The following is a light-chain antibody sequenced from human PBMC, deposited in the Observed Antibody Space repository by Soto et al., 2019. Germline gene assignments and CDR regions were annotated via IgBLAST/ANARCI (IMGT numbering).Light chain of an antibody. J-gene: IGKJ3*01. CDR2: DAS. V-gene: IGKV3-11*01. CDR1: QSVSSY. CDR3: QQRGNWPFT. Sequence: DIVLTQSPATLSLSPGERATLSCRASQSVSSYLAWYQQKPGQAPRLLIYDASDRATGIPARFSGSGSGTDFTLTISSLEPEDFAFYYCQQRGNWPFTFGPGTKVDIK.